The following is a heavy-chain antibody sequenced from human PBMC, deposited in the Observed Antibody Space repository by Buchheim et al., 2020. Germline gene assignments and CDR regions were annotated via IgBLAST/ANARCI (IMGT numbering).Heavy chain of an antibody. D-gene: IGHD2-2*01. V-gene: IGHV4-59*08. CDR3: ARVGPPGRKDIVVVPAARGYFDY. CDR2: IYYSGST. J-gene: IGHJ4*02. Sequence: QVQLQESGPGLVKPSETLSLTCTVSGGSISSYYWSWIRQPPGKGLEWIGYIYYSGSTNYNPSLKSRVTISVDTSKNQFSLKLSSVTAADTAVYYCARVGPPGRKDIVVVPAARGYFDYWGQGTL. CDR1: GGSISSYY.